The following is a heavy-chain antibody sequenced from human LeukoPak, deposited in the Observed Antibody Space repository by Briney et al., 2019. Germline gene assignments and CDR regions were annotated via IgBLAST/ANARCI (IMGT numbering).Heavy chain of an antibody. CDR2: MNPNSGNT. D-gene: IGHD2-15*01. CDR3: AIGDCSGGSCYHAEYFPH. CDR1: GYTFTRYD. J-gene: IGHJ1*01. Sequence: ASVKVSCKASGYTFTRYDINWVRQATGQGLEGMGWMNPNSGNTGYAQKCQGRVTMTRNTSISTAYMELSSLRSEDTAVYYCAIGDCSGGSCYHAEYFPHWGQGTLVTVSS. V-gene: IGHV1-8*01.